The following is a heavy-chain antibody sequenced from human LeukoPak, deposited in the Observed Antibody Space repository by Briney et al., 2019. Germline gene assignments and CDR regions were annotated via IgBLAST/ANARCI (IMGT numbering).Heavy chain of an antibody. CDR3: ARDLVGANGGFDY. CDR1: GYTFTGYY. V-gene: IGHV1-2*06. J-gene: IGHJ4*02. CDR2: INPNSGGT. D-gene: IGHD1-26*01. Sequence: ASVKVSCKASGYTFTGYYMHWGRQAPGQGLEWMGRINPNSGGTNYAQKFQGRVTMTRDTSISTAYMELSRLRSDDTAVYYCARDLVGANGGFDYWGQGTLVTVSS.